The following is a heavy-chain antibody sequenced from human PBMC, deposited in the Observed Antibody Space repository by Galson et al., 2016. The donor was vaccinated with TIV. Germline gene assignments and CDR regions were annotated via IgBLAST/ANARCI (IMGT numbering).Heavy chain of an antibody. V-gene: IGHV6-1*01. CDR1: GDSVSSGSAA. D-gene: IGHD2-2*01. CDR3: TRAAGKNGASCYATCETFDI. J-gene: IGHJ3*02. CDR2: TYYRSRWYY. Sequence: CAISGDSVSSGSAAWNWVRQSPSRGLEWLGRTYYRSRWYYDYKVSVKSRITINPDTSKNQFSLQLNSVTPEDTAVYYCTRAAGKNGASCYATCETFDIWDQGTTVTVSS.